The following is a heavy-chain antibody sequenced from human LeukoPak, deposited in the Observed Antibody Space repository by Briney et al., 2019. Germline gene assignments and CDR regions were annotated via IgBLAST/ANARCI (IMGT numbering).Heavy chain of an antibody. Sequence: GGSLRLSCAASGFTFSSYAMHWVRQAPGKGLEWVAVISYDGSNKYYADSVKGRFTISRDNSKNTLYLQMNSLRAEDTAVYYCARDQDSGGYLFDYWGQGTLVTVSS. J-gene: IGHJ4*02. D-gene: IGHD1-26*01. CDR2: ISYDGSNK. V-gene: IGHV3-30*04. CDR1: GFTFSSYA. CDR3: ARDQDSGGYLFDY.